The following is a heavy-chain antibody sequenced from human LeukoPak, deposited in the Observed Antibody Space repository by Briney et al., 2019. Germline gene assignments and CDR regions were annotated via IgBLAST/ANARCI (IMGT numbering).Heavy chain of an antibody. Sequence: PGGSLRLSCAASGFTFSSYAMSWVRQAPGKGLEWVSAISGSGGSTYYADSVKGRFTISRDNSKNTLYLQMNSLRAEDTAVYYCAKLRSSWHHYYYYMDVWGKGTTVTVSS. CDR1: GFTFSSYA. J-gene: IGHJ6*03. CDR2: ISGSGGST. D-gene: IGHD6-13*01. V-gene: IGHV3-23*01. CDR3: AKLRSSWHHYYYYMDV.